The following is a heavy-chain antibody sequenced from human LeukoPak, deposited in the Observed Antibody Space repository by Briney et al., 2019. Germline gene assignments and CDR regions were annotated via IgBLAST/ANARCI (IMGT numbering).Heavy chain of an antibody. V-gene: IGHV3-23*01. Sequence: GRSLRLSCAASGVTFSSYATSWVRQAPGEGLEWVSGISGSGGSTYYADSAKVRFTLSRDNSKNTLYLHMNSLRADDTAVYYCAKDDDSGDLYYFDYWGQGTLVTVSS. J-gene: IGHJ4*02. CDR2: ISGSGGST. D-gene: IGHD4-17*01. CDR1: GVTFSSYA. CDR3: AKDDDSGDLYYFDY.